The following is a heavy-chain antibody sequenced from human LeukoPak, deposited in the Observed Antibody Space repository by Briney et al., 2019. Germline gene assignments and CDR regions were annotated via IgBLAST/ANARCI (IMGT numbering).Heavy chain of an antibody. Sequence: ASVKVSCKASGYTFTSYDINWVRQATGQGLEWMGWMNPNSGNTGYAQKFQGRVTMTRNTSISTAYMELSSLRSEDTAVYYCARGYSSGWEAEVDYWGQGTLVTVSS. J-gene: IGHJ4*02. CDR2: MNPNSGNT. CDR1: GYTFTSYD. D-gene: IGHD6-19*01. V-gene: IGHV1-8*01. CDR3: ARGYSSGWEAEVDY.